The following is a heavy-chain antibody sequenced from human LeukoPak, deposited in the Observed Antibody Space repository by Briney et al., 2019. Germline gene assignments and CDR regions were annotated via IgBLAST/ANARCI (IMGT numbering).Heavy chain of an antibody. J-gene: IGHJ4*02. CDR3: ARDHNSAFDN. CDR2: IGISSGNT. D-gene: IGHD1-1*01. V-gene: IGHV3-11*06. CDR1: GFPFSEYS. Sequence: PGGSLRLSCAASGFPFSEYSMNWVRQAPGKGLEWISYIGISSGNTKYADSVKGRFTVSGDHARNSLYLQMNSLRVEDTAVHYCARDHNSAFDNWGQGTLVTVSS.